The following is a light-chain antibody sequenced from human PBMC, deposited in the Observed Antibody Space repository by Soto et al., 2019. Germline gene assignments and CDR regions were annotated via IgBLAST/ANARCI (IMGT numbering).Light chain of an antibody. CDR3: QQYYTYPWT. CDR1: QGLSSY. CDR2: AAS. J-gene: IGKJ1*01. V-gene: IGKV1-8*01. Sequence: AIRMTQSPSSLSASTGDTVIITCRASQGLSSYLAWYQQKPGKAPNLLIFAASTLQSGVPSRFSGSGSGTDFTLTIRRLQSEDFATYYCQQYYTYPWTFGQGTKVDIK.